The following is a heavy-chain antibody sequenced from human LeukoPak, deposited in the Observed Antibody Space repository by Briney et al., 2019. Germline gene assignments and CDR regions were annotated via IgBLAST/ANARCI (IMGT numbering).Heavy chain of an antibody. V-gene: IGHV4-31*03. Sequence: SQTLSLTCTVSGGSISSGGYYWSWIRQHPGKGLEWIRYIYYSGSTYYNPSLKSRVTISVDTSKNQFSLKLSSVTAADTAVYYCARETSPAPRIAGAFDIWGQGTMVTVSS. CDR1: GGSISSGGYY. CDR2: IYYSGST. J-gene: IGHJ3*02. CDR3: ARETSPAPRIAGAFDI. D-gene: IGHD2-2*01.